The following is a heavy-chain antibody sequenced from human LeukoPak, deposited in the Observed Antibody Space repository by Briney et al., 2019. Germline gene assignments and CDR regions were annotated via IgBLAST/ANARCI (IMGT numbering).Heavy chain of an antibody. J-gene: IGHJ4*02. CDR2: ILYDGSNK. V-gene: IGHV3-30*19. CDR3: ANLLGDTAMTIDY. Sequence: GGSLRLSCAASGFTFSYYGMQWVRQAPGKGLEWVAGILYDGSNKYYADSVKGRFTISRDNSKNTLYLQMNSLRAEDTAVYYCANLLGDTAMTIDYWGQGTLVTVSS. D-gene: IGHD5-18*01. CDR1: GFTFSYYG.